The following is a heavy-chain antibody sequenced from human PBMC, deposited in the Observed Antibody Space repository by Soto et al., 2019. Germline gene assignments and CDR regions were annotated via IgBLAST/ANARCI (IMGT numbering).Heavy chain of an antibody. CDR3: ARDAGYYDSSGFDY. CDR1: GGSISSGGYS. J-gene: IGHJ4*02. D-gene: IGHD3-22*01. Sequence: SETLSLTCAVSGGSISSGGYSWSWIRQPPGKGLEWIGYIYHSGSTYYNPSLKSRVTISVDRSKNQFTLKLSSVTAADTAVYYCARDAGYYDSSGFDYWGQGTLVTVSS. V-gene: IGHV4-30-2*01. CDR2: IYHSGST.